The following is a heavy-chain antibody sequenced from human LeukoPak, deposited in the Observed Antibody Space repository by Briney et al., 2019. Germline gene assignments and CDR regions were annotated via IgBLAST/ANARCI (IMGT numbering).Heavy chain of an antibody. J-gene: IGHJ4*02. CDR3: ALGSDCSY. Sequence: ETLSLTCALYGGSFVDYYWSWVRQAPGKGLEWVSSIRGNGETTYYAESVKGRFTVSRDNSKNALYLQMTSLRAEDTAIYYCALGSDCSYWGQGTLVTVSS. V-gene: IGHV3-23*01. CDR2: IRGNGETT. D-gene: IGHD7-27*01. CDR1: GGSFVDYY.